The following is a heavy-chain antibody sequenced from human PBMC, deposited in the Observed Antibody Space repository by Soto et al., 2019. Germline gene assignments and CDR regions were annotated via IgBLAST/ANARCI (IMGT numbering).Heavy chain of an antibody. V-gene: IGHV5-51*01. CDR1: GYTFTAYC. Sequence: GESLKISCKASGYTFTAYCLGWVRQMPGKGPEWMGIISPGDSDTRYGPSFQGQVTFSVDKTIATAYLQWSSLKASDTAMYYCARQGQSQSFDIWGRGTMVTVSS. J-gene: IGHJ3*02. CDR3: ARQGQSQSFDI. CDR2: ISPGDSDT.